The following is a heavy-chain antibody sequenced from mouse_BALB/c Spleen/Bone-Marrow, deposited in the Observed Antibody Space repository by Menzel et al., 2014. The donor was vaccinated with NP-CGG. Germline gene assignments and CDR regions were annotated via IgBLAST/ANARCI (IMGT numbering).Heavy chain of an antibody. V-gene: IGHV4-1*02. CDR3: ARLGYYGSSDY. CDR1: GFDFSRYW. D-gene: IGHD1-1*01. CDR2: INPDSSTI. J-gene: IGHJ2*01. Sequence: EVQGVESGGGLVQPGGSLKLSCAASGFDFSRYWMSWVRQAPGKGLEWIGEINPDSSTINYTPSLKDKFIISRDNAKNTLYLQMSKVRSEDTALYYCARLGYYGSSDYWGQGTTLTVSS.